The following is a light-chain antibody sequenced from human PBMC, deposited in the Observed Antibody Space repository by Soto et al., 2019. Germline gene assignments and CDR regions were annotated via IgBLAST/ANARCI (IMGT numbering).Light chain of an antibody. J-gene: IGLJ2*01. CDR2: KNE. Sequence: QSVLTQPPSASGTPGQRVTISCSGSSSNIGSNYVNWYQQRPGAAPKLIIFKNERRPSGVPDRVSGSKSGTSASLSISGLQSGDESDYYCAARDDRLNGLVFGGGTKLTVL. CDR1: SSNIGSNY. CDR3: AARDDRLNGLV. V-gene: IGLV1-44*01.